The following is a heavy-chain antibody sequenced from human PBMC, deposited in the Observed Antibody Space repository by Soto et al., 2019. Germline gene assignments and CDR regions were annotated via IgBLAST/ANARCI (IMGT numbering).Heavy chain of an antibody. J-gene: IGHJ5*02. CDR2: IYWNDDK. Sequence: SGPTLVNPTQTLTLTCIFSGFSLRTSGVGVGWIRQPPGKALEWLGFIYWNDDKRYSPSLKSRLTITKDTSKNQVVLTMTNMDPVDTATYYCAKSGSRGWYGWFDPWGQGNLVTVSS. V-gene: IGHV2-5*01. CDR3: AKSGSRGWYGWFDP. D-gene: IGHD6-19*01. CDR1: GFSLRTSGVG.